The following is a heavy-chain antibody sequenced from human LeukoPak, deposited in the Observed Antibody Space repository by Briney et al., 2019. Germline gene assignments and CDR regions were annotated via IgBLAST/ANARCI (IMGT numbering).Heavy chain of an antibody. CDR3: ARLASLYCGGDCYKDAFDI. CDR2: IYYSGST. Sequence: SETLSLTCTVSGGSISRYYWSWIRQPPGKGLEWIGYIYYSGSTNYNPSLKSRVTISVDTSKNQFSLKLSSVTAADTAVYYCARLASLYCGGDCYKDAFDIWGQGTMVTVSS. D-gene: IGHD2-21*02. V-gene: IGHV4-59*08. J-gene: IGHJ3*02. CDR1: GGSISRYY.